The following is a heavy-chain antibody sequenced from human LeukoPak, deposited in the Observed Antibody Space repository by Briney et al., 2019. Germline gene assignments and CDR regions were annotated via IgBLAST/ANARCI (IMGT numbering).Heavy chain of an antibody. Sequence: SETLSLTCTVSGGSISSSSYYWGWIRQPPGKGLEWIGSIYYSGSTYYNPSLKSRVTISVDTSKNQFSLKLSSVTAADTAVYYCARHRDYYGSGGYYNGYDYWGQGTLVTVSS. J-gene: IGHJ4*02. D-gene: IGHD3-10*01. CDR3: ARHRDYYGSGGYYNGYDY. V-gene: IGHV4-39*01. CDR1: GGSISSSSYY. CDR2: IYYSGST.